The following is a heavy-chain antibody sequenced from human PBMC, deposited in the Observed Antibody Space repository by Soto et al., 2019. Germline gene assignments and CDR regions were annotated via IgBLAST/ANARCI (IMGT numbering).Heavy chain of an antibody. CDR1: GFTFDDYA. Sequence: EVQLVESGGGLVRPGRSLRLSCAASGFTFDDYAMHWVRQGPGKGLEWVSGISWNGGSVGYRDSVKGRFTISRDNAKRSLYPQMNSLRTEDTAFYYCAKDNGGYYDSSGNFEYWGQGTLVTVSS. V-gene: IGHV3-9*01. CDR2: ISWNGGSV. D-gene: IGHD3-22*01. CDR3: AKDNGGYYDSSGNFEY. J-gene: IGHJ4*02.